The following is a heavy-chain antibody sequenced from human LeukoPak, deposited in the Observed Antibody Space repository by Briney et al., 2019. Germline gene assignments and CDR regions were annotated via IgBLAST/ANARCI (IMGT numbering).Heavy chain of an antibody. D-gene: IGHD3-10*01. CDR1: GGSISTSNYY. CDR3: ARGGLVRGTINSLIAFDI. V-gene: IGHV4-39*07. Sequence: PSETLSLTCTVSGGSISTSNYYWGWIRQPPGKGLEWIGNIFYSGSTYYSPSLKSRVTISLDTSRNQFSLQLNSVTPEDTAFYCARGGLVRGTINSLIAFDIWGQGIMVTVSS. J-gene: IGHJ3*02. CDR2: IFYSGST.